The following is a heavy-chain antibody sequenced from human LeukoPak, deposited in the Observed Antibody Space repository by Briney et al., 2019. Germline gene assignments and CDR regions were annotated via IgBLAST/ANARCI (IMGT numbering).Heavy chain of an antibody. D-gene: IGHD2/OR15-2a*01. CDR3: AGFLSMGYYFDY. V-gene: IGHV4-59*01. Sequence: SETLSFTCTVSACSISSYYWSWIPQPPGQGLEWVGYIYYRGSTNYHRSLKSRVTRSVDTSKNQFSLRRSSVTAADTAVYYWAGFLSMGYYFDYWGQGTLVTVSS. CDR2: IYYRGST. CDR1: ACSISSYY. J-gene: IGHJ4*02.